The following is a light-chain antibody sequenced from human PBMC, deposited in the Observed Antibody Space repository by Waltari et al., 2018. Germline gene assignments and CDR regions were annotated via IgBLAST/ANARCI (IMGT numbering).Light chain of an antibody. CDR3: QQCYDWPPYT. CDR2: SAS. CDR1: QSIGDN. J-gene: IGKJ2*01. V-gene: IGKV3-15*01. Sequence: EIVVTQSPATLSVSPGERATPYCRASQSIGDNLAWYQQKPGQAPKLLIFSASARLPGIPDRFSGSGSGTQFTLTISSLQSEDFAVYYCQQCYDWPPYTFGQGTKLEI.